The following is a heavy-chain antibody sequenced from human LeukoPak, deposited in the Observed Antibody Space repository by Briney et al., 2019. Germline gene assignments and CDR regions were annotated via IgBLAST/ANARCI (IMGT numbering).Heavy chain of an antibody. CDR1: GLTFNTYT. V-gene: IGHV3-30*09. Sequence: GGSLRLSCAASGLTFNTYTMHWVRQAPGRGLEWLAVISFDGSTKYYADSVRGRFAISRDNSKNALFLQMNNLRAEDTALYYCATLVTAVTTTQFDYWGQGALVTVSS. J-gene: IGHJ4*02. CDR2: ISFDGSTK. CDR3: ATLVTAVTTTQFDY. D-gene: IGHD4-11*01.